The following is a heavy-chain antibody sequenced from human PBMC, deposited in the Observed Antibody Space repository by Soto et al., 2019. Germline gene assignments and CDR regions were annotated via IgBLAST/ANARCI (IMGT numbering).Heavy chain of an antibody. J-gene: IGHJ4*02. V-gene: IGHV3-30*18. D-gene: IGHD5-12*01. Sequence: QVQLVESGGGVVQPGGSLRVSCAASGFSFSSYAMHWVRQAPGKGLERVAGISYDGSDKHYADSVKGRFAISRDNSKNTLYLQMNSLSAEDTDVSHYAKDLWAERGSGYPLDYWGQGTLVTVSS. CDR3: AKDLWAERGSGYPLDY. CDR1: GFSFSSYA. CDR2: ISYDGSDK.